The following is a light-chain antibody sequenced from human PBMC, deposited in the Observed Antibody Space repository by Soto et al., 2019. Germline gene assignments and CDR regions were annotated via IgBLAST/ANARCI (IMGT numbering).Light chain of an antibody. CDR1: QGVKND. CDR2: AAS. V-gene: IGKV1-6*01. J-gene: IGKJ2*01. CDR3: LQDYYLPFT. Sequence: AIQMTQSPASLSSSVGDRVTITCRASQGVKNDLGWYQQRPGKGPKLLIYAASSIQSGLPSRFSGSGSGTVFPLTISLQHPDYFASYYWLQDYYLPFTFGQGTKLEIK.